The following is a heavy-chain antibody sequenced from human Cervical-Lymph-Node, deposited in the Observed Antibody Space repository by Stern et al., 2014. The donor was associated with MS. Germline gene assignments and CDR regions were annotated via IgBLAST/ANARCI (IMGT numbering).Heavy chain of an antibody. J-gene: IGHJ4*02. CDR1: GFTFADYA. CDR3: AKGSVGIAAPRNFDY. CDR2: MSWTSGSI. D-gene: IGHD6-13*01. Sequence: EVQLVESGGGLVQPGMSLRLSCAASGFTFADYAMHWVRQAPGKGLEWVSGMSWTSGSIGYADSVKGRFTISRDNAKSSLYLQMNSLRTEDTAFYYCAKGSVGIAAPRNFDYWGQGTLVTVSS. V-gene: IGHV3-9*01.